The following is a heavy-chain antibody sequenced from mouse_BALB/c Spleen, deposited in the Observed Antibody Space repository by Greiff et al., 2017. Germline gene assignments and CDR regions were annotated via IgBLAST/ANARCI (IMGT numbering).Heavy chain of an antibody. J-gene: IGHJ2*01. Sequence: QVQLQQPGAELVKPGASVKLSCKASGYTFTSYWMHWVKQRPGQGLEWIGEINPSNGRTNYNEKFKSKATLTVDKSSSTAYMQLSSLTSEDSAVYYCARGAPITTVDYWGQGTTLTVSS. CDR3: ARGAPITTVDY. CDR2: INPSNGRT. D-gene: IGHD1-1*01. V-gene: IGHV1S81*02. CDR1: GYTFTSYW.